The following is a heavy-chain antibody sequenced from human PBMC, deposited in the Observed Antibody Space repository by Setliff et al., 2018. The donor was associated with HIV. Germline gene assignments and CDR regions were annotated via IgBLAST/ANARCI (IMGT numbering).Heavy chain of an antibody. J-gene: IGHJ4*02. D-gene: IGHD3-10*01. CDR2: ISYDGSNK. CDR3: ARDPKYYYGSGRGFDY. CDR1: GFTFSSYA. V-gene: IGHV3-30*04. Sequence: GGSLRLSCSASGFTFSSYAMHWVRQAPGKGLEWVAVISYDGSNKCYADSVKGRFTISRDNSKNTLYLQMNSLRAEDTAVYYCARDPKYYYGSGRGFDYWGQGTLVTVSS.